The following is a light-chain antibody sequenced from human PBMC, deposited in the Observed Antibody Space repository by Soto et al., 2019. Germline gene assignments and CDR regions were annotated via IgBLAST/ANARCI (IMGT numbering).Light chain of an antibody. CDR3: SSYTRSSTLYV. CDR2: DVS. CDR1: SSDVGGYNY. Sequence: QSALTQPASVSGSPGQSITISCTGTSSDVGGYNYVSWYQQHPGKAPKLMIFDVSNRPSGVSNRFSGSKSGNPASLTISGLQAEAEADYYCSSYTRSSTLYVFGTGTKLTVL. V-gene: IGLV2-14*01. J-gene: IGLJ1*01.